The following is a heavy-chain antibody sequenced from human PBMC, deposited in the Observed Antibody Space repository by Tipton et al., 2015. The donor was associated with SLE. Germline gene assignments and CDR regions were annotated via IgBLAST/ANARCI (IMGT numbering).Heavy chain of an antibody. CDR2: LYYSGNT. D-gene: IGHD2-8*01. CDR1: GGSIRSSRHF. J-gene: IGHJ4*02. Sequence: TLSLTCTVSGGSIRSSRHFWGWIRQPPGRGREWIGVLYYSGNTYNNPPLKSPVTLSIDTSKNQFPLKMRSVTAADTSVYFCARGYCSDGVCYGFGFFDYWGQGNLVTVSS. V-gene: IGHV4-39*06. CDR3: ARGYCSDGVCYGFGFFDY.